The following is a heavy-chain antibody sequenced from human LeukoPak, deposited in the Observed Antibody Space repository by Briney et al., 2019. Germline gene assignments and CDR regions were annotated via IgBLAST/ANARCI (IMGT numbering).Heavy chain of an antibody. CDR1: GGSFSGYY. D-gene: IGHD6-19*01. V-gene: IGHV4-34*01. CDR2: INHSGST. Sequence: SETLSLTCAVYGGSFSGYYWSWIRQPPGKGLEWIGEINHSGSTNYNPSLKSRVTISVDTSKNQFSLKLSSVTAADTAVYYCARAGQWLVSGGYYFDYWGQGTLVTVSS. J-gene: IGHJ4*02. CDR3: ARAGQWLVSGGYYFDY.